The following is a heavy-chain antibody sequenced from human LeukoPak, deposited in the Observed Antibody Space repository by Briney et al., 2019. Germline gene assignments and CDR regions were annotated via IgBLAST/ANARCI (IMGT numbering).Heavy chain of an antibody. Sequence: SENLSLTCTVSGGSISHYYWNWIRQSAGMRLEWIGRLYTGGITEYNPSLKSRVTMSVDTSKSQFSLEVRSVTAADTALYYCATWSSGYYFDAFDIWGQGTMVTVSS. J-gene: IGHJ3*02. D-gene: IGHD3-22*01. CDR1: GGSISHYY. V-gene: IGHV4-4*07. CDR3: ATWSSGYYFDAFDI. CDR2: LYTGGIT.